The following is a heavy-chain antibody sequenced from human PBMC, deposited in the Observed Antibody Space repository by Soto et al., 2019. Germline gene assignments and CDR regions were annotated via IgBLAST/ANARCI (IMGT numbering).Heavy chain of an antibody. V-gene: IGHV3-11*06. CDR2: ISSSSSYI. CDR1: GFTFSDYY. CDR3: ARSLRYCSSTSCSY. D-gene: IGHD2-2*01. J-gene: IGHJ4*02. Sequence: GGSLRLSCAASGFTFSDYYMRWIRQAPGKGLEWVSSISSSSSYIYYADSVKGRFTISRDNAKNSLYLQRNSLRAEVTAVYYCARSLRYCSSTSCSYWGQGTLVTVSS.